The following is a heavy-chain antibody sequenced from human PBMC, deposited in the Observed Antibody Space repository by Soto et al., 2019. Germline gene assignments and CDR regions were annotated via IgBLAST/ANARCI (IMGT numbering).Heavy chain of an antibody. Sequence: GGSLRLSCAASGFTFSNAWMNWVRQAPGKGLEWVGRIKSKTDGGTTDYAAPVKGRFTISRDDSKNTLYLQMNSLKTEDTAVYYCTTDPSLWFGESNPDAFDIWGQGTMVTVSS. J-gene: IGHJ3*02. CDR3: TTDPSLWFGESNPDAFDI. CDR1: GFTFSNAW. V-gene: IGHV3-15*07. D-gene: IGHD3-10*01. CDR2: IKSKTDGGTT.